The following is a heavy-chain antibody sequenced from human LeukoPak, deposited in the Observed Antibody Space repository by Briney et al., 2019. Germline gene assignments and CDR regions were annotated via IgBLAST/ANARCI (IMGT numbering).Heavy chain of an antibody. CDR3: AQGYCSSTSCQMGWFDP. CDR2: INPNSGGT. CDR1: GYTFTGYY. V-gene: IGHV1-2*06. D-gene: IGHD2-2*01. J-gene: IGHJ5*02. Sequence: ASVKVSCKASGYTFTGYYMHWVRQAPGQGLEWMGRINPNSGGTNYAQKFQGRVTMTRDTSISTAYMELSRLRSDDTAVYYCAQGYCSSTSCQMGWFDPWGQGTLVTVSS.